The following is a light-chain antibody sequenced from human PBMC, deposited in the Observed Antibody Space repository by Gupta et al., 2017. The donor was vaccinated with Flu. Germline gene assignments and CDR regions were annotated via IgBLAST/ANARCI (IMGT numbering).Light chain of an antibody. CDR3: QQLNGFPFT. CDR1: QDITSH. J-gene: IGKJ4*01. CDR2: AAS. Sequence: GDRVTITCRASQDITSHLAWYQQKPGKAPRLLIYAASTLQGGVPSRFSGSGSGTEFALTISSLQPEDFATYFCQQLNGFPFTFGGGTKVEIK. V-gene: IGKV1-9*01.